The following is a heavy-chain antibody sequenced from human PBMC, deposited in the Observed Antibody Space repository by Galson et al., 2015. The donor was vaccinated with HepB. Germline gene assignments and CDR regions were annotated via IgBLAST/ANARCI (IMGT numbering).Heavy chain of an antibody. V-gene: IGHV3-30*02. CDR3: AKDLYSSGWYNYFDP. D-gene: IGHD6-19*01. J-gene: IGHJ5*02. CDR2: IWYDGTYK. Sequence: SLRLSCAASGFTFSSSGMRWVRQAPGKGLEWVAIIWYDGTYKYYADSVKGRFTISREDSNNTLYLQMNSLRAEDTAVYYCAKDLYSSGWYNYFDPWGQGTLVTVSS. CDR1: GFTFSSSG.